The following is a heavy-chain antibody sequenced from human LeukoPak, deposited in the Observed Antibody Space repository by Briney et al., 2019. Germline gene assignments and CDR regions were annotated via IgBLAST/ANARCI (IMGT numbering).Heavy chain of an antibody. V-gene: IGHV4-59*01. J-gene: IGHJ6*02. Sequence: PSETLSLTCAVSGGSFSSYYWSWIRQPPGKGLEWIGYIYNSGTTNYNPSLKSRVTISGDTSKNQFSLRLSSMTAADTAMYYCTRGLITNYYAMDVWGQGTTVTVSS. CDR1: GGSFSSYY. CDR3: TRGLITNYYAMDV. CDR2: IYNSGTT.